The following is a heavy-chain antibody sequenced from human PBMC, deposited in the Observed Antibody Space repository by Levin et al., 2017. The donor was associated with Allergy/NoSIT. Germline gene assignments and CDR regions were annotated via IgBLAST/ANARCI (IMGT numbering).Heavy chain of an antibody. D-gene: IGHD3-10*01. CDR1: GFTFSNYA. Sequence: GESLKISCAASGFTFSNYAMSWVRQAPGKGLEWVSTITGSDFSTYYADSVKGRFTISRDNSENTLYLQMNSLRVEDTAVYYCAKHYYYGSGNYDSAFDYWGQGTLVTVPS. CDR3: AKHYYYGSGNYDSAFDY. CDR2: ITGSDFST. V-gene: IGHV3-23*01. J-gene: IGHJ4*02.